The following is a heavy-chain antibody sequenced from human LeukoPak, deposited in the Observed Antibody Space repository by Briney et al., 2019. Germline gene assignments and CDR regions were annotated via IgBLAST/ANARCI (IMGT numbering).Heavy chain of an antibody. V-gene: IGHV3-53*01. J-gene: IGHJ5*02. D-gene: IGHD7-27*01. CDR3: SRNWGSDNWFDP. Sequence: PGGSLSLSCAASGFTVSTNYMTRVRQAPGKGLEWVSVIYSGGSTYYADSVKGRLTISRDNSKNTLYLQMNSLRAEDTALYYCSRNWGSDNWFDPWGQGTLVTVSS. CDR2: IYSGGST. CDR1: GFTVSTNY.